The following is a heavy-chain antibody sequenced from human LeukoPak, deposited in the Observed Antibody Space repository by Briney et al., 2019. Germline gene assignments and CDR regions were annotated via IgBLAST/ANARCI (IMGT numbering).Heavy chain of an antibody. CDR1: GGSISSDSYY. J-gene: IGHJ3*02. V-gene: IGHV4-39*07. CDR3: ARNIRNGGSAEGVFDI. D-gene: IGHD7-27*01. CDR2: IYHRGST. Sequence: SETLSLTCTVSGGSISSDSYYWGWIRQPPGKGLEWIGSIYHRGSTYYNPSFKSRVTISVDTSKNQFSLKLSSVTAADTAVYYCARNIRNGGSAEGVFDIGAQGTMVTVSS.